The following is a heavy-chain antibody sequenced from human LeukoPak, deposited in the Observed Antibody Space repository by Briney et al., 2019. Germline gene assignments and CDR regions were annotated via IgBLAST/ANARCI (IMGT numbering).Heavy chain of an antibody. Sequence: SETLSLTCAVSGDSINSNYWWGWIRQPPGKGLEWIGYIYYSGRIYQNPPLQSRLSMSVDMSKNEFSLSLTSVTAVDTAIYFCVRSDTGGWYYPSWGQGTLVTVSS. CDR3: VRSDTGGWYYPS. D-gene: IGHD6-19*01. CDR2: IYYSGRI. J-gene: IGHJ5*02. V-gene: IGHV4-28*05. CDR1: GDSINSNYW.